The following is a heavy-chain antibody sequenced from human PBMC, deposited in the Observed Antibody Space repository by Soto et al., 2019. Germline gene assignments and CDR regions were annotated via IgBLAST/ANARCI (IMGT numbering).Heavy chain of an antibody. Sequence: QVQLQESGPGLVKPSQTLSLTCTVSGGSISSGDSYWSWIRQSPGKCLEWIGYIYYSGSTYYNPSLRSRVTISVDTSKNQFSLKLNSVTAADTAVYFCAREGAASHSYYYGTDVWGQGTTVTVSS. CDR3: AREGAASHSYYYGTDV. J-gene: IGHJ6*02. CDR2: IYYSGST. CDR1: GGSISSGDSY. D-gene: IGHD3-16*01. V-gene: IGHV4-30-4*01.